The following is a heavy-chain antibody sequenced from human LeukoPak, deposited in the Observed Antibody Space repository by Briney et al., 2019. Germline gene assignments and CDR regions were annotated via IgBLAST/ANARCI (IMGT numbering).Heavy chain of an antibody. CDR3: ARAVVVRSLDY. CDR2: INSDGSST. CDR1: GFTFSSYW. J-gene: IGHJ4*02. V-gene: IGHV3-74*01. Sequence: GGSVRLSCAASGFTFSSYWMHWVRQAPGKGLVWVSRINSDGSSTSYADSVKGRFTISRDNAKNTLYLQMNSLRAEDTAVYYCARAVVVRSLDYWGQGTLVTVSS.